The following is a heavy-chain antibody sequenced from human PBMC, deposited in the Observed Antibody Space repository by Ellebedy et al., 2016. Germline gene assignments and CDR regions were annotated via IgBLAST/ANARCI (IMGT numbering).Heavy chain of an antibody. CDR3: AREKVGASHFDY. V-gene: IGHV3-7*01. D-gene: IGHD1-26*01. J-gene: IGHJ4*02. Sequence: GGSLRLSCAASGFTFGSYWMSWVRQAPGKGLEWVANIKQDGSEKYYVDSVKGRFTISRDNAKNSLYLQMNSLRAEDTAVYYCAREKVGASHFDYWGQGTLVTVSS. CDR1: GFTFGSYW. CDR2: IKQDGSEK.